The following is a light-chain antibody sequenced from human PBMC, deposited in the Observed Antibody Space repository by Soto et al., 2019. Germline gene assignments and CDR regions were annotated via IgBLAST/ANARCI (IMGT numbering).Light chain of an antibody. V-gene: IGKV3-20*01. CDR3: QQYGSSPWT. CDR2: GAS. CDR1: QSVSSSY. Sequence: EIVLTQSPGTLSLSPGERATLSCRASQSVSSSYLTWYQQKPGQAPRLLIYGASSRATGIPDRFRGSGSGTDFTLTISRLEPVDFAVYYCQQYGSSPWTFGQGTKVDIK. J-gene: IGKJ1*01.